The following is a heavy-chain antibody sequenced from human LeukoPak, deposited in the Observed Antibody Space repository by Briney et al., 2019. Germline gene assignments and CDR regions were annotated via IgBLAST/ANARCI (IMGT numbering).Heavy chain of an antibody. J-gene: IGHJ4*02. D-gene: IGHD1-26*01. CDR2: IYHSGST. CDR1: GFTFSSYW. CDR3: ARYGIVGATIDY. V-gene: IGHV4-4*02. Sequence: PGGSLRLSCAASGFTFSSYWMSWVRQPPGKGLEWIGEIYHSGSTNYNPSLKSRVTISVDKSKNQFSLKLSSVTAADTAVYYCARYGIVGATIDYWGQGTLVTVSS.